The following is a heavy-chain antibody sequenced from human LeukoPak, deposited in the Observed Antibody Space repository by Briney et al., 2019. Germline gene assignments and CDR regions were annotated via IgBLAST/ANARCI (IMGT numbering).Heavy chain of an antibody. CDR3: GRRGSLSDY. CDR2: INHDGSEK. D-gene: IGHD3-10*01. V-gene: IGHV3-7*01. J-gene: IGHJ4*02. CDR1: GFSFSDYW. Sequence: GGSLRLSCAASGFSFSDYWMSWVRQAPGKGLEWVANINHDGSEKHYVDSVKGRFTISRDNAKNSPSLQMTSLRDVDTALYYCGRRGSLSDYWGQGSLVSVSS.